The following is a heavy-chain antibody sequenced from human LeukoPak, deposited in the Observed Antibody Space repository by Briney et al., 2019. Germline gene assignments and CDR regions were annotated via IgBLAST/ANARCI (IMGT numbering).Heavy chain of an antibody. CDR2: IYTSGST. J-gene: IGHJ5*02. CDR3: ARDKGTAVAGTWFDP. CDR1: GGSISSGSYC. V-gene: IGHV4-61*02. Sequence: SQTLSLTCTDSGGSISSGSYCWSWIRQPAGKGLEWIGRIYTSGSTNYNPSLKSRVAISVDTSKNQFSLKLSSVTAADTAVYYCARDKGTAVAGTWFDPWGQGTLVTVSS. D-gene: IGHD6-19*01.